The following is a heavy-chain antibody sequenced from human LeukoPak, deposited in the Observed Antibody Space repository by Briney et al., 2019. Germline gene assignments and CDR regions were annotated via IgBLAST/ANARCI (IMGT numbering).Heavy chain of an antibody. V-gene: IGHV3-21*01. D-gene: IGHD3-22*01. Sequence: PGGSRRLSCAASGFTFNMYSMNWVRQAPGKGLEWVSSISSSSSYIYYADSVKGRFTISRDNAKNSLYLQMNSLRAEDTAVYYCARDVYDTTGYVYWYFDLWGRGTLVTVSS. CDR2: ISSSSSYI. CDR1: GFTFNMYS. J-gene: IGHJ2*01. CDR3: ARDVYDTTGYVYWYFDL.